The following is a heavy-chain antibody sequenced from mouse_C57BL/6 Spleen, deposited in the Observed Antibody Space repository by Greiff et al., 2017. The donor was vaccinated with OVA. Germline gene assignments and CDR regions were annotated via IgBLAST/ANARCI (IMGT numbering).Heavy chain of an antibody. CDR3: ARDDYDADY. CDR1: GYSITSGYY. D-gene: IGHD2-4*01. Sequence: DVKLVESGPGLVKPSQSLSLTCSVTGYSITSGYYWNWIRQFPGNKLEWMGYISYDGSNNYNPSLKNRISITRDTSKNQFFLKLNSVTTEDTATYYCARDDYDADYWGQGTTLTVSS. CDR2: ISYDGSN. J-gene: IGHJ2*01. V-gene: IGHV3-6*01.